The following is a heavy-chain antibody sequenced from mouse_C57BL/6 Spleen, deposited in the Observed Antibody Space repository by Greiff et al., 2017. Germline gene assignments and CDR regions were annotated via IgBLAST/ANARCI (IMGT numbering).Heavy chain of an antibody. CDR1: GYAFTSYW. J-gene: IGHJ3*01. CDR3: TRSDDYGPFAY. D-gene: IGHD2-4*01. Sequence: QVQLQQPGAELVRPGSSVKLSCKASGYAFTSYWMHWVKQRPIQGLEWIGNIDPSDSETHYNQKFKDKATLTVDKSSSTSYMQLSSLTSEASAVYYCTRSDDYGPFAYWGQGTLGTVSA. CDR2: IDPSDSET. V-gene: IGHV1-52*01.